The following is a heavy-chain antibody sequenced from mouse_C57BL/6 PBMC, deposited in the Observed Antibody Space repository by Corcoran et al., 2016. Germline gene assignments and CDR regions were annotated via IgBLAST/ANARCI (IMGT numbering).Heavy chain of an antibody. V-gene: IGHV9-3*01. D-gene: IGHD1-1*01. CDR2: INTYSGVP. J-gene: IGHJ1*03. Sequence: QIQLVQSGPELKKPGETVKISCKASGYTFTTYGMSWVKQAPGKGLKWMGWINTYSGVPTYADDFKGRFAFSLETSASTAYLQINNLKNEDTATYFCARRGYGSSLWYFDVWGTGTTVTVSS. CDR3: ARRGYGSSLWYFDV. CDR1: GYTFTTYG.